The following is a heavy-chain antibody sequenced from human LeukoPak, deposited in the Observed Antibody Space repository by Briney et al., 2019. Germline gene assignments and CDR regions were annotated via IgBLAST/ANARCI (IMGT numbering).Heavy chain of an antibody. V-gene: IGHV3-23*01. CDR2: ITGSTNST. Sequence: GGSLRLSCVASGFTFSSYAMSWVRQAPGKGLEWVSTITGSTNSTYYADSVKGRFTISRDNSKNTLYLQMSSLRAEDTAVYYCARDQDYGDYGTKLDYWGQGTLVTVSS. J-gene: IGHJ4*02. CDR1: GFTFSSYA. CDR3: ARDQDYGDYGTKLDY. D-gene: IGHD4-17*01.